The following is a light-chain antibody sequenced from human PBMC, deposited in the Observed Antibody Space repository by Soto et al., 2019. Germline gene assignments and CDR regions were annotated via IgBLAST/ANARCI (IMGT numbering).Light chain of an antibody. Sequence: DIQLTQSPSFLSASVGDRVTITCRASQAISSSLAWYKHNPGKAPKLLIYAASTLQNGVPSSFSGSGSGTEFTLTISSLQPEDFATYYCQHLNDYRYTFGQGTKVEIK. CDR1: QAISSS. CDR2: AAS. CDR3: QHLNDYRYT. V-gene: IGKV1-9*01. J-gene: IGKJ2*01.